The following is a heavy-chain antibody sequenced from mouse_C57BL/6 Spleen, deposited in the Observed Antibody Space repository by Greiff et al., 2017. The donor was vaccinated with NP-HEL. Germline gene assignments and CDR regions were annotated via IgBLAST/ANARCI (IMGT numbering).Heavy chain of an antibody. D-gene: IGHD3-3*01. CDR2: ISSGGSYT. CDR1: GFTFSSYG. V-gene: IGHV5-6*01. J-gene: IGHJ1*03. Sequence: EVQLQQSGGDLVKPGGSLKLSCAASGFTFSSYGMSWVRQTPDKRLEWVATISSGGSYTYYPDSVKGRFTISRDNAKNTLYLQMSSLKSEDTAMYYCARQGGLTSLRGYFDVWGTGTTVTVSS. CDR3: ARQGGLTSLRGYFDV.